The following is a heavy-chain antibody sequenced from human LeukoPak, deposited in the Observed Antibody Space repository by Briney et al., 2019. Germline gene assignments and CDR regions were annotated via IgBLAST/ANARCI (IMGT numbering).Heavy chain of an antibody. J-gene: IGHJ5*02. Sequence: SETLSLTCTVSGGSISSYYWSWIRQPPGKGLEWIGYIYYSGSTNYNPSLKSRVTISVDTSKNQFSLKPSSVTAADTAVYYCARGDDCSGYGPWFDPWGQGTLVTVSS. CDR3: ARGDDCSGYGPWFDP. D-gene: IGHD3-22*01. V-gene: IGHV4-59*01. CDR2: IYYSGST. CDR1: GGSISSYY.